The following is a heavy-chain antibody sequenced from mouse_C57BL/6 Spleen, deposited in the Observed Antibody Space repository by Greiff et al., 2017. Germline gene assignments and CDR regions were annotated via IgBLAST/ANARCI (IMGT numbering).Heavy chain of an antibody. V-gene: IGHV5-6*01. Sequence: EVLLVESGGDLVKPGGSLKLSCAASGFTFSSYGMSWVRQTPDKRLEWVASISSGGSYTDYTDSVKGRFTISRDNSKNTLYLQMSSLKSEDTAMYYGAREDCGLRRPWFAYWGQGTLVTVSA. D-gene: IGHD2-4*01. J-gene: IGHJ3*01. CDR3: AREDCGLRRPWFAY. CDR1: GFTFSSYG. CDR2: ISSGGSYT.